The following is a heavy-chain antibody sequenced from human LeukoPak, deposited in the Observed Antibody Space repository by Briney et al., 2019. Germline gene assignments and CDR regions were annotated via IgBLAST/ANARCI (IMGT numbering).Heavy chain of an antibody. CDR1: GGSLTPYY. J-gene: IGHJ4*01. Sequence: PSETLSLTCAVSGGSLTPYYWSWIRQPPGKGLEWLGYKEYSGVSNYSPSLKSRVTMSVDTSKNHFSLNLRSVTTADSAVYYCARGYAAAGLFDHWGHGTLVTVSS. CDR3: ARGYAAAGLFDH. V-gene: IGHV4-59*01. CDR2: KEYSGVS. D-gene: IGHD5-12*01.